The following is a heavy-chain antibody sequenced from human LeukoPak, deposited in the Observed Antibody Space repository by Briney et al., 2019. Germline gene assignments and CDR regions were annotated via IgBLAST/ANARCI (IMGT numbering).Heavy chain of an antibody. Sequence: GGSLRLSCAASGFTFSSYGMSWVRQAPGKGLEWVSAISGSGGSTYYADSVKGRFTISRDYSKNTLYLQMNTLRAEDTAVYYCAKVWRTTVVTRRAFDIWGQGTMVTVSS. CDR1: GFTFSSYG. J-gene: IGHJ3*02. D-gene: IGHD4-23*01. CDR3: AKVWRTTVVTRRAFDI. CDR2: ISGSGGST. V-gene: IGHV3-23*01.